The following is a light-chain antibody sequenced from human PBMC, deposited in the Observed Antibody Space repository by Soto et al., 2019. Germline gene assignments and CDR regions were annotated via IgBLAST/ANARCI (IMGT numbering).Light chain of an antibody. Sequence: DIQMTQSPSTLSGSVGGRVTIACRASQTISSWLAWYQQKPGKAPKLLIYKASYLQSWVPSTFSGSGSGTEFTLTISSLQPDDFATYYCQQYNSYWTFGQGTKVDIK. CDR3: QQYNSYWT. J-gene: IGKJ1*01. CDR1: QTISSW. V-gene: IGKV1-5*03. CDR2: KAS.